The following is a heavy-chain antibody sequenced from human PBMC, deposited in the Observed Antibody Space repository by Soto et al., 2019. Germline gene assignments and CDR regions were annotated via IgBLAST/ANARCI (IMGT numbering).Heavy chain of an antibody. CDR1: GGTFSSYT. V-gene: IGHV1-69*02. Sequence: QVQLVQSGAEVKKPGSSVKVSCKASGGTFSSYTISWVRQAPGQGLEWMGRIIPILGIANYAQKFQGRVTIPAEKSPSTAYMELSSLRSEDTAVYCCASSPGRYQLLLASPNWFDPWGQGTLVAVSS. J-gene: IGHJ5*02. CDR3: ASSPGRYQLLLASPNWFDP. CDR2: IIPILGIA. D-gene: IGHD2-2*01.